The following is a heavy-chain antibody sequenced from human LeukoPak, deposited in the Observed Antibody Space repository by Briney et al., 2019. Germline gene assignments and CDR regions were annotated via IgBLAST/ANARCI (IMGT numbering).Heavy chain of an antibody. CDR3: ARGYCSSTSCSYFDS. V-gene: IGHV1-2*02. J-gene: IGHJ4*02. Sequence: ASVKVSCKASGYTFTGYYMHWVRQAPGQGLEWMGWINPNSGGTNYAQKFQGRVTMTRDTSISTAYMELSRSRSDDTAVYYCARGYCSSTSCSYFDSWGQGTLVTVSS. CDR2: INPNSGGT. CDR1: GYTFTGYY. D-gene: IGHD2-2*01.